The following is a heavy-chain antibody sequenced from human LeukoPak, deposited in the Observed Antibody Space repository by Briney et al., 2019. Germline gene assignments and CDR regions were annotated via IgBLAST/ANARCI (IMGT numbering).Heavy chain of an antibody. CDR3: ARARGPHYYDSSGPSYYYYMDV. V-gene: IGHV4-39*07. J-gene: IGHJ6*03. CDR2: IYYSGST. D-gene: IGHD3-22*01. Sequence: SSETLSLTCTVSGGSISSSSYYWGWIRQPPGKGLEWIGSIYYSGSTYYNPSLKSRVTISVDTSKNQFSLKLSSVTAADTAVYYCARARGPHYYDSSGPSYYYYMDVWGKGTTVTVSS. CDR1: GGSISSSSYY.